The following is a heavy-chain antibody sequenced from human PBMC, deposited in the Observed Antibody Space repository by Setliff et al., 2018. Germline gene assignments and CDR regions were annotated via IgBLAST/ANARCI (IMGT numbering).Heavy chain of an antibody. J-gene: IGHJ4*02. CDR2: IYYSGST. Sequence: SETLSLTCTVSGGSISSGGYYWSWIRQHPGKGLEWIGYIYYSGSTYYNPSLKSLVTISVDTSKKQFSLKLSSVSAADTAVYYCARRDSTGFYGYSFDFWGQGTLVTVSS. CDR3: ARRDSTGFYGYSFDF. V-gene: IGHV4-31*01. D-gene: IGHD3-22*01. CDR1: GGSISSGGYY.